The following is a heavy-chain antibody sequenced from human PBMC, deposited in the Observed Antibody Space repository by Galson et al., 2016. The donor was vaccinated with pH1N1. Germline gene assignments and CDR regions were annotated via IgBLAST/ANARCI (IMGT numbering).Heavy chain of an antibody. CDR1: GGSISSYY. CDR2: IYYSGST. D-gene: IGHD3-3*01. J-gene: IGHJ6*03. Sequence: ETLSLTCTVSGGSISSYYWIWIRQPPGKGLEWIGYIYYSGSTNYNPSLKSRVTISVDTSKNQFSLTLSSVTAADTAVYFCARGHYYDFWSGYYTYYYYMDVWGKGTTVTVSS. V-gene: IGHV4-59*01. CDR3: ARGHYYDFWSGYYTYYYYMDV.